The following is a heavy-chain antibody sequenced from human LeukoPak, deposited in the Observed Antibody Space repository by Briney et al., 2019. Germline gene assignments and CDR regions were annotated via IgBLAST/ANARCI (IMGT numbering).Heavy chain of an antibody. D-gene: IGHD3-10*01. CDR3: ARGVWFGELLPYYFDY. CDR2: IYYSGST. J-gene: IGHJ4*02. V-gene: IGHV4-59*01. Sequence: PSETLSLTCTVSGGSISSCYWSWIRQPPGKGLEWIGYIYYSGSTNYNPSLKSRVTISVDTSKNQFSLKLSSVTAADTAVYYCARGVWFGELLPYYFDYWGQGTLVTVSS. CDR1: GGSISSCY.